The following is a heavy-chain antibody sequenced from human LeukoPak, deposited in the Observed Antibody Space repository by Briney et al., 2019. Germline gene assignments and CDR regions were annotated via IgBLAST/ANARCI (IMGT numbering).Heavy chain of an antibody. D-gene: IGHD5-12*01. V-gene: IGHV1-18*01. Sequence: ASVTVSCTSSGYMFTSHGIHWLRQAPGQGLEWMGWISAQNGNTNYVQQFLGRVTMTRDTSASTAYMELRSLKSDDTAVYYCARESNGGYGFDYWGQGTLVTVAS. J-gene: IGHJ4*02. CDR2: ISAQNGNT. CDR3: ARESNGGYGFDY. CDR1: GYMFTSHG.